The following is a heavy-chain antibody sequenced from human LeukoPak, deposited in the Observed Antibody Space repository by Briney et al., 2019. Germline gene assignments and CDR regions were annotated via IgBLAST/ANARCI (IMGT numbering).Heavy chain of an antibody. CDR2: ISPSGGST. D-gene: IGHD2-15*01. Sequence: GGSLRLSCAASGFTFSNYWMHWVRQAPGKGLEWVSSISPSGGSTYYAGSVKGRFTISRDNSKNTVFLQMNSLRAEDTAVYYCAKDGRYCSGGSCSPDYFQYWGPGTLVTVSS. V-gene: IGHV3-23*01. CDR1: GFTFSNYW. J-gene: IGHJ4*02. CDR3: AKDGRYCSGGSCSPDYFQY.